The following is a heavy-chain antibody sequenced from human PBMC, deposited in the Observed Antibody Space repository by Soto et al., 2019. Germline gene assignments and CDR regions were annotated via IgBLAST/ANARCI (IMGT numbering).Heavy chain of an antibody. D-gene: IGHD2-15*01. V-gene: IGHV3-74*01. Sequence: GGSLRLSCAASGFTFSSYWMHWVRQAPGKGLVWVSRINSDGSSTSYADSVKGRFTISRDNAKNTLYLQMNSLRAEDTAVYYCARGHCSGGSCYHHYYYYGMDVWGQGTTVTVSS. CDR1: GFTFSSYW. CDR3: ARGHCSGGSCYHHYYYYGMDV. J-gene: IGHJ6*02. CDR2: INSDGSST.